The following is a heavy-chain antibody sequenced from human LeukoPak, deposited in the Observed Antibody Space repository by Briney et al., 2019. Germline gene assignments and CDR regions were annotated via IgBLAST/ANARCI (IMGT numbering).Heavy chain of an antibody. J-gene: IGHJ4*02. V-gene: IGHV4-61*02. Sequence: SETLSLTCTVSGGSISSGSYYWSWIRQPAGKGLEWIGRIYTSGSTNYNPSLKSRVTISVDTSKNQFSLKLSSVTAADTAVYYCARVSNWGKVAYFDYWGQGTLVTVSS. CDR2: IYTSGST. CDR1: GGSISSGSYY. CDR3: ARVSNWGKVAYFDY. D-gene: IGHD7-27*01.